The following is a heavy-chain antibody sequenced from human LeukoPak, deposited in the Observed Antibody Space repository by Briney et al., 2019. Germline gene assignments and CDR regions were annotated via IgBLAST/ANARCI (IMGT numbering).Heavy chain of an antibody. CDR1: GGSFSGYY. CDR3: PSRYRQWLAEYFQH. Sequence: SETLSVTCAVYGGSFSGYYWSWIRQPPGKGLEWTGEIKHRGSTNYNPSLKSRVAISVDTTKNQFPLKPSSVTAAHTAGHYCPSRYRQWLAEYFQHWGQGTLVTVSS. CDR2: IKHRGST. D-gene: IGHD6-19*01. V-gene: IGHV4-34*01. J-gene: IGHJ1*01.